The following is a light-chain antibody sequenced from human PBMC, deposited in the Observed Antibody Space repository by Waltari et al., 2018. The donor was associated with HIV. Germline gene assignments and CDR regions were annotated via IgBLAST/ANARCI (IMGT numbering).Light chain of an antibody. CDR2: EVR. CDR3: SSYTDTTTLGVL. Sequence: QSALTQPASVSGSPGQSITISCTGSSSDVGGYNYVSWYKQCPGKAPKLLIYEVRNRPSGISNRFSGSKAGDTASLTISGLQAEDEADYYCSSYTDTTTLGVLFGGGTKLTVL. CDR1: SSDVGGYNY. J-gene: IGLJ2*01. V-gene: IGLV2-14*03.